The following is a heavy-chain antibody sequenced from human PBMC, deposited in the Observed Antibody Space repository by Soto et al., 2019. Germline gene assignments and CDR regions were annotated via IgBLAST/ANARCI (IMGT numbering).Heavy chain of an antibody. CDR3: ARGTSFDY. D-gene: IGHD1-1*01. CDR2: ISAYNDHT. CDR1: GYIMTTYG. V-gene: IGHV1-18*01. J-gene: IGHJ4*02. Sequence: QVQLVQSGTEAKKPGASVKVSCKASGYIMTTYGVSWVRQAPGHGLEWVGWISAYNDHTNYAQKFQGRVTMTTDTSTSTAYMELRSLRSDDTAVYYCARGTSFDYWGQGTLVTVSS.